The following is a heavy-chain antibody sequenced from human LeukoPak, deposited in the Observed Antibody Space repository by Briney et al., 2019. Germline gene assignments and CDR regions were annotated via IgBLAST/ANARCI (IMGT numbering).Heavy chain of an antibody. CDR2: ISYDGNSK. J-gene: IGHJ5*02. CDR3: AKIRWFDP. V-gene: IGHV3-30*18. Sequence: PGGSLRLSCAASGFTFSTYGMHWVRQAPGKGLEWVALISYDGNSKYYTDSVKGRFTISRDNSKNTLYLQMNSLRAEDTAVYYCAKIRWFDPWGQGTLVTVSS. CDR1: GFTFSTYG.